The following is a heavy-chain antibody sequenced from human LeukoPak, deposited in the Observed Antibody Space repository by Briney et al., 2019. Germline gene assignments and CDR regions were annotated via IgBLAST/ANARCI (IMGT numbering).Heavy chain of an antibody. CDR3: VKSGPDFGDLPSEYYFDF. V-gene: IGHV3-33*06. D-gene: IGHD4-17*01. Sequence: PGRSLRPSCAASGFSFSSYAMHWVRQAPGKGLEWVAVIWYDGSNQYYADSVRGRFTISRDNSKNTLHLQMNSLSAEDTAAYYCVKSGPDFGDLPSEYYFDFWGQGTLVTVSS. CDR1: GFSFSSYA. CDR2: IWYDGSNQ. J-gene: IGHJ4*02.